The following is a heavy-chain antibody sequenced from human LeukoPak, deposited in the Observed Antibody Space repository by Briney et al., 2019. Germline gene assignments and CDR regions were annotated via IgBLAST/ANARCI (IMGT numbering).Heavy chain of an antibody. CDR3: ANALGRPDYFDY. D-gene: IGHD1-1*01. Sequence: GGSLRLSCAASGFTFSCYVMSCVRHARGKGLEWFSVISGSGGSTYYADSVKGRFTISRDNSKNTLYLQMNSLRAEDTAVYYCANALGRPDYFDYWGQGTLVTVSS. V-gene: IGHV3-23*01. CDR2: ISGSGGST. CDR1: GFTFSCYV. J-gene: IGHJ4*02.